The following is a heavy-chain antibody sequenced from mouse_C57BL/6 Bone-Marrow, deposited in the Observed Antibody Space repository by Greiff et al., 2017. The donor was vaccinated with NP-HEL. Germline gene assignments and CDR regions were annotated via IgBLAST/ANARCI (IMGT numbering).Heavy chain of an antibody. CDR1: GFSLTSYA. Sequence: VKLMESGPGLVAPSQSLSITCTVSGFSLTSYAISWVRQPPGKGLEWLGVIWTGGGTNSNSALKSRLSISKDNSKSQVFLKMNSLQTDDTARYYCARGPYYYGTSFDYWGQGTTLTVSS. V-gene: IGHV2-9-1*01. CDR3: ARGPYYYGTSFDY. CDR2: IWTGGGT. D-gene: IGHD1-1*01. J-gene: IGHJ2*01.